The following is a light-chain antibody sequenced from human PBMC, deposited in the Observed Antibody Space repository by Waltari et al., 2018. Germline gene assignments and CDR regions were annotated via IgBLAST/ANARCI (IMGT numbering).Light chain of an antibody. V-gene: IGLV2-14*03. CDR3: SSYTSSNSYV. Sequence: QSALTQPASVSGSPGQSITISCTGTSSDVGGYNYVSWYQQHPGKGPKLMTYDVSNRPSGVPNRFPGSKSGNTASLTISGLQAEDEADYYCSSYTSSNSYVFGTGTKVTVL. CDR2: DVS. CDR1: SSDVGGYNY. J-gene: IGLJ1*01.